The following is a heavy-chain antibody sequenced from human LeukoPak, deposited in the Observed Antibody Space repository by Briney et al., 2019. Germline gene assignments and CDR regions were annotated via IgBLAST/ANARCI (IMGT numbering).Heavy chain of an antibody. CDR3: ARLGVRGIDY. Sequence: PSETLSLTCAVYGGSFSGYYWSWIRQPPGKGLEWIGEINHSGSTNYNPSLKSRVTISVDTSKNQFSLKLSSVTAADTAVYYCARLGVRGIDYWGQGTLVTVSS. CDR2: INHSGST. V-gene: IGHV4-34*01. D-gene: IGHD3-10*01. CDR1: GGSFSGYY. J-gene: IGHJ4*02.